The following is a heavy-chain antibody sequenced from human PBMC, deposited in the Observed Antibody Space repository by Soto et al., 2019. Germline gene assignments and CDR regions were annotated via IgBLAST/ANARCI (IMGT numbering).Heavy chain of an antibody. CDR1: GFTFSSYG. CDR2: ISYDGSNK. Sequence: QVQLVESGGGVVQPGRSLRLSCAASGFTFSSYGMHWVRQAPGKGLEWVAVISYDGSNKYYADSVKGRFTISRDNSKNPLYLHMNSLRAEETYVYYGAKDYIRRGGNRYFDLWGRGTLVTVSS. J-gene: IGHJ2*01. CDR3: AKDYIRRGGNRYFDL. V-gene: IGHV3-30*18. D-gene: IGHD2-15*01.